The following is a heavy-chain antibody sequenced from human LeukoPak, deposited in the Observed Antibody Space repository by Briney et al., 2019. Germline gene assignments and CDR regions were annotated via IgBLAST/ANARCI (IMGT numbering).Heavy chain of an antibody. CDR2: IKQDGSDK. D-gene: IGHD7-27*01. Sequence: GGSLRLSCAASGFTFSSYWMSWVRQAPGKGLEWMANIKQDGSDKYYVDSVRGRFTISRDNAKNSLFLQMNSLRAEDTAVYYCARDSIWGPGYFDYWGQGTLVTVSS. CDR1: GFTFSSYW. CDR3: ARDSIWGPGYFDY. J-gene: IGHJ4*02. V-gene: IGHV3-7*01.